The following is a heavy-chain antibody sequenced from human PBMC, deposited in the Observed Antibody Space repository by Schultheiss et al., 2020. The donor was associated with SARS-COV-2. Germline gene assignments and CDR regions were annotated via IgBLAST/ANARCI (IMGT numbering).Heavy chain of an antibody. J-gene: IGHJ4*02. D-gene: IGHD2-21*02. V-gene: IGHV3-30*03. CDR2: ISYDGSNK. Sequence: GSLRLSCAASGFTFSSYTMNWVRQAPGKGLEWVAVISYDGSNKYYADSVKGRFTISRDNAKNSLYLQMNSLRAEDTAVYYCARVKRMTAIRGIFDYWGQGTLVTVSS. CDR1: GFTFSSYT. CDR3: ARVKRMTAIRGIFDY.